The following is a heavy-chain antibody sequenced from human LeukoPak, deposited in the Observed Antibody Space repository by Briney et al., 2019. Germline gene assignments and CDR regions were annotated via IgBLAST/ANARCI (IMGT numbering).Heavy chain of an antibody. J-gene: IGHJ4*02. V-gene: IGHV3-23*01. CDR1: GFTFSSYG. D-gene: IGHD1-26*01. Sequence: GGSLRLSCAASGFTFSSYGMSWVRQAPGKGLEWVSAISGSGGSTYYADSVKGRFTISRDNSKNTLFLQMNTLRAEDTAVYYCARGAIVGANDFDYWGQGTLVTVSS. CDR3: ARGAIVGANDFDY. CDR2: ISGSGGST.